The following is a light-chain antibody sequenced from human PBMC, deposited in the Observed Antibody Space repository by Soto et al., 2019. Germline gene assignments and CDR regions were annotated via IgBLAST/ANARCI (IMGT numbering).Light chain of an antibody. CDR3: QQYGSYPPVT. V-gene: IGKV3-20*01. CDR1: QSVSSSY. CDR2: GAS. J-gene: IGKJ4*01. Sequence: EIVLTQSPGTLSLSPGERATLSCRASQSVSSSYLAWYQQKPGQAPRLLIYGASSRATCIPDRFIGSGSATDLPLAISSLQPQHFAVYYCQQYGSYPPVTFGGATKLETK.